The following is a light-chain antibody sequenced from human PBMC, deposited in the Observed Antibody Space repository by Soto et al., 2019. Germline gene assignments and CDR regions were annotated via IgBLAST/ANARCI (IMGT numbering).Light chain of an antibody. CDR1: RSVSNNY. CDR2: GAS. J-gene: IGKJ1*01. V-gene: IGKV3-20*01. Sequence: IVLSQSPGTLSLSPGKRATLSCRASRSVSNNYLAWYQQKPGQAPRLLIYGASSRATGIPDRFSGSGSGTDFTLTISRLEPEDFAVYYCQQYGSSPVTFGQGTKVDI. CDR3: QQYGSSPVT.